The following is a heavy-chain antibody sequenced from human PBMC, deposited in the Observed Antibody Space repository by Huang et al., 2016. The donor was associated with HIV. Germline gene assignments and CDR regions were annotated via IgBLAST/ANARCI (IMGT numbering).Heavy chain of an antibody. CDR3: TRGCRLCDRCSVWYLAHLDY. CDR1: GFYFISHA. Sequence: QVHWVESGGGVVEPGRSLSLSCVDSGFYFISHALHWVRQSAGRGLEWVAVITDAGSNKDYAKFVKGRFTISRDKSKNTLYLEMNNLRVEDTATYYCTRGCRLCDRCSVWYLAHLDYWGQGTLVTVSS. J-gene: IGHJ4*02. CDR2: ITDAGSNK. V-gene: IGHV3-30-3*01. D-gene: IGHD6-19*01.